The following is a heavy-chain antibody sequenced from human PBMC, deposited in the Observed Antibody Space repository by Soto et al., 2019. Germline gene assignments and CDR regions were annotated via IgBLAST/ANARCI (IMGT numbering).Heavy chain of an antibody. D-gene: IGHD5-12*01. Sequence: QVQLVQSGAEVKKPGASVRVSCKASGYTFISYGITWVRQAPGQGLEWMGWISAYNGNTNYAQKLRGRVTMTTDTSTTTAYTEMRRVSSVDTAEYYCAGGHITSPGYPSEYWGQGTQVTVSS. J-gene: IGHJ4*02. CDR2: ISAYNGNT. CDR3: AGGHITSPGYPSEY. CDR1: GYTFISYG. V-gene: IGHV1-18*01.